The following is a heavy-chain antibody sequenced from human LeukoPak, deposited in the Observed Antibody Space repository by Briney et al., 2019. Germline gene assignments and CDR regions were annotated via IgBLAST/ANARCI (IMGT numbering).Heavy chain of an antibody. V-gene: IGHV1-46*01. CDR3: ARSGSGSLREGFHYYYYYGMDV. CDR2: IDPSDGST. D-gene: IGHD3-10*01. J-gene: IGHJ6*02. CDR1: GYTFTIYF. Sequence: ASVKVSCKASGYTFTIYFIHWVRQAPGQRLEWMGIIDPSDGSTNYAQNFQGRVTMTRDTATTTVYMELSSLRSEDTAVYYCARSGSGSLREGFHYYYYYGMDVWGQGTTVTVSS.